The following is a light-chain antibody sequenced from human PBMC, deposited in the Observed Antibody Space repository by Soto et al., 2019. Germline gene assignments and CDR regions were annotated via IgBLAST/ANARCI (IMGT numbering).Light chain of an antibody. CDR1: SSDVGGYNH. V-gene: IGLV2-14*03. CDR2: DVT. J-gene: IGLJ2*01. Sequence: QSALTQAASVSGYPGQSVTISCTGTSSDVGGYNHVSWYQQHPGKAPKLMIYDVTSRPSGASNRFSGSKSGNTASLTISGRQAEDEADYYCISYVTGGPVFGGGTQLTVL. CDR3: ISYVTGGPV.